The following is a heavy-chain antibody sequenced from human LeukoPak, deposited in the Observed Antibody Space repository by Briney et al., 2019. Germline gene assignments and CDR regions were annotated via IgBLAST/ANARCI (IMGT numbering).Heavy chain of an antibody. D-gene: IGHD4-23*01. V-gene: IGHV4-39*01. CDR3: ARGGVTRYYYYYMDV. J-gene: IGHJ6*03. CDR2: IYYSGST. Sequence: PSETLSLTCTVSGGSISSSSYYWGWIRQSPGKGLEWIGSIYYSGSTYYNPSLKSRVTISVDTSKNQFSLKLSSVTAADTAVYYCARGGVTRYYYYYMDVWGKGTTVTVSS. CDR1: GGSISSSSYY.